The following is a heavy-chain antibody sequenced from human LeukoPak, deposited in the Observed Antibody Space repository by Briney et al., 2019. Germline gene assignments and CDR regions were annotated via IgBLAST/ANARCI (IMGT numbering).Heavy chain of an antibody. J-gene: IGHJ4*02. CDR2: VAYDESSK. CDR1: GFTFSDYA. CDR3: AGDGWHGLFTY. Sequence: GGSLRLSCAASGFTFSDYALHWVRQAPGKGLEWVAFVAYDESSKYYRDSVKGRFIISRDYSKNTVSLQMNSLRAEDTAVYYCAGDGWHGLFTYWGQGTLVTVSS. D-gene: IGHD5-24*01. V-gene: IGHV3-30*04.